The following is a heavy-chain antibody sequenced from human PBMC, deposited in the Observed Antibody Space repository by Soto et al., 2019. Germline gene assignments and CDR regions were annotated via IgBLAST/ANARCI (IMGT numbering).Heavy chain of an antibody. J-gene: IGHJ6*02. D-gene: IGHD3-16*01. CDR2: IIPIFGTA. CDR1: GGTFSSYA. CDR3: ASQVAATMINCYFVMDV. V-gene: IGHV1-69*01. Sequence: QVQLVQSGAEVKKPGSSVKVSCKASGGTFSSYAISWVRQAPGQGLEWMGGIIPIFGTANYAQKFQGRVTITEDESTSTAYMELGSLRSEDTAVYYGASQVAATMINCYFVMDVWGQGPTVTVSS.